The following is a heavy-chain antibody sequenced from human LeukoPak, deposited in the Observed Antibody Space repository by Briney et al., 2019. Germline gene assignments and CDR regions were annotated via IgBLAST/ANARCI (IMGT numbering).Heavy chain of an antibody. Sequence: PGGSLRLSCAASGFTFSTYTMNWVRQAPGKGLVWVSSISSSSTYIYYAESVKGRFTISRDNAENSLYLQMNSLKPEDSAFYYCAKGDRDSYYSFDYWGQGALVTVSS. D-gene: IGHD1-26*01. CDR1: GFTFSTYT. V-gene: IGHV3-21*04. CDR2: ISSSSTYI. CDR3: AKGDRDSYYSFDY. J-gene: IGHJ4*02.